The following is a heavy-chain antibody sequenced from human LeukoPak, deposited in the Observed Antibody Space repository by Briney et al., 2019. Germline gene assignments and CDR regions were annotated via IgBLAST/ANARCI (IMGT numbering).Heavy chain of an antibody. CDR1: GYTFSGYY. Sequence: ASVKVSCKASGYTFSGYYLHWVRQAPGQGLEWMGWINPHSGGINYAQKFQGRVTMTGDTSISTAYMELNRLTSDDTAVYYCARDRAELNYDGYGSYAAFDAFDKWGQGTMVTVSS. D-gene: IGHD3-10*01. CDR3: ARDRAELNYDGYGSYAAFDAFDK. J-gene: IGHJ3*02. V-gene: IGHV1-2*02. CDR2: INPHSGGI.